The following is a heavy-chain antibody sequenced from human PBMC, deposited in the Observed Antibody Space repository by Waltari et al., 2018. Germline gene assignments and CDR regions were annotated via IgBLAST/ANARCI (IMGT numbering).Heavy chain of an antibody. Sequence: QVQLVQSGTEVQQPGASVKVSCQASGYSFPDSHLHWVRQTPGQGLEWLGWINPKNGDTGYAQNFLGRVTMTRDTSINTVYMDLSGLRSDDTAVFYCARDPGPIVGAPDYWGQGTLVTVSS. D-gene: IGHD1-26*01. CDR3: ARDPGPIVGAPDY. J-gene: IGHJ4*02. CDR1: GYSFPDSH. CDR2: INPKNGDT. V-gene: IGHV1-2*02.